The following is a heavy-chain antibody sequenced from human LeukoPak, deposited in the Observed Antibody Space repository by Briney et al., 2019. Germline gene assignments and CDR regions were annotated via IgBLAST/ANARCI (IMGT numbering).Heavy chain of an antibody. CDR1: GFIFSGYW. J-gene: IGHJ4*02. D-gene: IGHD5-12*01. CDR3: ARSRGSDY. V-gene: IGHV3-74*01. Sequence: GGSLRLSCAASGFIFSGYWMHWVRQAPGKGLVWLSRIKNDGSITSYADSVKGRFTISRDNAKNSLYLQMNSLRDEDTAVYYCARSRGSDYWGQGTLVTVSS. CDR2: IKNDGSIT.